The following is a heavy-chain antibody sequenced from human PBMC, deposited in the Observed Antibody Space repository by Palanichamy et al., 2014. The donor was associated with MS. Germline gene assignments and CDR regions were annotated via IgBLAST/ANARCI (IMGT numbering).Heavy chain of an antibody. CDR2: IYYSGST. D-gene: IGHD6-13*01. J-gene: IGHJ4*02. V-gene: IGHV4-39*01. CDR1: GGSISSSSYY. Sequence: QLQLQESGPGLVKPSETLSLTYTVSGGSISSSSYYWGWIRQPPGKGLEWIGSIYYSGSTYYNPSLKSRVTISVDTSKNQFSLNLNSVTAADTAVYYCARGYSSTWYDAIDCWGQGTLVTVSS. CDR3: ARGYSSTWYDAIDC.